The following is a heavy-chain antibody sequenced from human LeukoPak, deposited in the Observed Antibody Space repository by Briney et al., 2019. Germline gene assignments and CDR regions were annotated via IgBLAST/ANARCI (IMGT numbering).Heavy chain of an antibody. Sequence: GGSLRLSCAASGFTFSSYGMHWVRQAPGKGLEWVAYTQYDGSNEQYADSVKGRFSISRDSSKNILYPQMNSLRAEDTAVYYCAKDRCSNGIGCYYYYMDVWGTGTTVTISS. CDR3: AKDRCSNGIGCYYYYMDV. J-gene: IGHJ6*03. CDR2: TQYDGSNE. D-gene: IGHD2-8*01. V-gene: IGHV3-30*02. CDR1: GFTFSSYG.